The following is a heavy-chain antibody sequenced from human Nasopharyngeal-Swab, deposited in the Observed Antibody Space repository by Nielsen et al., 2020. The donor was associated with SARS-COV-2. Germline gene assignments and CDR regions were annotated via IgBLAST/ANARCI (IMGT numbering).Heavy chain of an antibody. CDR2: IIPIFGTT. J-gene: IGHJ4*02. Sequence: WVRQAPGQGLEWMGGIIPIFGTTDYAQKFQGTVTITADESTSTVYMELNSLRFEDTAVYYCARDKVRGRGVPGTTIFGVVFGYWGQGTLVTVSS. V-gene: IGHV1-69*01. CDR3: ARDKVRGRGVPGTTIFGVVFGY. D-gene: IGHD3-3*01.